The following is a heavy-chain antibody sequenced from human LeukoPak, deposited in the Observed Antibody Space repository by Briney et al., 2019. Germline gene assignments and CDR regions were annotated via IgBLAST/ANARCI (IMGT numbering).Heavy chain of an antibody. D-gene: IGHD5-18*01. V-gene: IGHV4-31*03. Sequence: SETLSLTCTVSGGSISSGGYYWSWIRQHPGKGLEWIGYIYYGGSTYYNPSLKSRVTISVDTSKNQFSLKLSSVTAADTAVYYCARLVDTAMDLPYYFDYWGQGTLVTVSS. CDR2: IYYGGST. CDR3: ARLVDTAMDLPYYFDY. CDR1: GGSISSGGYY. J-gene: IGHJ4*02.